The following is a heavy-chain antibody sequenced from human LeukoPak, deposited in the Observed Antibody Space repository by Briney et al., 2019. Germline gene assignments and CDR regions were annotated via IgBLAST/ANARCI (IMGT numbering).Heavy chain of an antibody. D-gene: IGHD6-19*01. CDR2: IHPSDSYT. V-gene: IGHV5-10-1*01. CDR1: GFXFTSYL. Sequence: GEPLEISFHGSGFXFTSYLISWGRQIPGKGLEWTGMIHPSDSYTNYSPCFQGHVTISADKSINTAYLQWSSLNASHTAMYYCARRGSGWFLHFDYWGQGTLVTVSS. J-gene: IGHJ4*02. CDR3: ARRGSGWFLHFDY.